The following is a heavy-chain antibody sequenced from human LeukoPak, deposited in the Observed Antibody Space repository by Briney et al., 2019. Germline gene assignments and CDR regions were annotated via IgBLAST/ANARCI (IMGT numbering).Heavy chain of an antibody. CDR2: IKQDGSDK. CDR1: GFTFSSHI. J-gene: IGHJ1*01. Sequence: GGSLRLSCEASGFTFSSHIISWVRQAPGKGLEWVANIKQDGSDKYYADSVKGRFTISRDNSKNTLYLQMNGLRAEDAAVYYCAKDPSTMTEYFQHWGQGTLVTVSS. V-gene: IGHV3-7*01. CDR3: AKDPSTMTEYFQH.